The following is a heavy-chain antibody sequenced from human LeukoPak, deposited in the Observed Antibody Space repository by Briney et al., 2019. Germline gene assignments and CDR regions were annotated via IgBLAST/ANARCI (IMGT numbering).Heavy chain of an antibody. CDR1: GGSISSSSYY. CDR2: IYYSGST. J-gene: IGHJ4*02. D-gene: IGHD3-16*02. V-gene: IGHV4-39*01. Sequence: SETLFLTCTVSGGSISSSSYYWGWIRQPPGKGLEWIGSIYYSGSTYYNPSLKSRVTISVDTSKNQFSLKLSSVTAADTAVYYCARILYDYVWGSYRPYYFDYWGQGTLVTVSS. CDR3: ARILYDYVWGSYRPYYFDY.